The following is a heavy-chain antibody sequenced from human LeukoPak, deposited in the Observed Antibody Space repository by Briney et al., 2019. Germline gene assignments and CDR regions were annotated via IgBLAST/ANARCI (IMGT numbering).Heavy chain of an antibody. CDR2: VFPKTGAT. V-gene: IGHV1-2*02. D-gene: IGHD3-22*01. CDR1: GYTFTDYY. J-gene: IGHJ4*02. CDR3: ARRPFYDSSGIDY. Sequence: GASVKVSCKASGYTFTDYYIHWVRQDPGQGLEWMGWVFPKTGATNSAQKFQGRITMTRDTSISTVYLELSSLRSDDTAVYYCARRPFYDSSGIDYWGQGTLVTVSS.